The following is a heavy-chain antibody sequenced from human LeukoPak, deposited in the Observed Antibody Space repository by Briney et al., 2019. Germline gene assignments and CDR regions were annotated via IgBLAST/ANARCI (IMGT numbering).Heavy chain of an antibody. CDR1: GFTFSSYA. Sequence: GGSLRLSCAASGFTFSSYAMSWVRQAPGKGLEWVSGISGGGGSTYYADSVKGRFTISRDNSKNTLYLQMNSLITEDTAVYYCAKLASSAYYSNDAFDIWGQGTMVTVSS. J-gene: IGHJ3*02. V-gene: IGHV3-23*01. D-gene: IGHD3-22*01. CDR2: ISGGGGST. CDR3: AKLASSAYYSNDAFDI.